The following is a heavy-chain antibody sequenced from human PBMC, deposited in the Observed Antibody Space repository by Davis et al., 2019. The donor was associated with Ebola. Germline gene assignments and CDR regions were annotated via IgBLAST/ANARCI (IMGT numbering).Heavy chain of an antibody. CDR3: ARDSPSYCTGGVCYYYYYYGMDV. CDR1: GGSVSSGSYY. CDR2: IYYSGST. Sequence: MPSETLSLTCTVSGGSVSSGSYYWSWIRQPPGKGLEWIGYIYYSGSTNYNPSLKSRVTISVDTSKNQFSLKLSSVTAADTAVYYCARDSPSYCTGGVCYYYYYYGMDVWGQGTTVTVSS. V-gene: IGHV4-61*01. D-gene: IGHD2-8*02. J-gene: IGHJ6*02.